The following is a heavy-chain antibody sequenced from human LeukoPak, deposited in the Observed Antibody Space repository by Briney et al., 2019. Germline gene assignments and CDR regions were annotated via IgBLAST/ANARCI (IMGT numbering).Heavy chain of an antibody. D-gene: IGHD6-19*01. J-gene: IGHJ4*02. Sequence: GGSLRLSYAASGFTFSSYSMNWVRQAPGKGLEWVSSISSSSSYISYADSVKGRFTISRDNAKNSQYLQMNSLRAEDTAVYYCARDISGIAVAFDYWGQGTLVTVSS. V-gene: IGHV3-21*01. CDR3: ARDISGIAVAFDY. CDR2: ISSSSSYI. CDR1: GFTFSSYS.